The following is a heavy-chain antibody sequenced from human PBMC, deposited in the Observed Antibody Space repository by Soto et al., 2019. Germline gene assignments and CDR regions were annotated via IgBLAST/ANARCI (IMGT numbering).Heavy chain of an antibody. V-gene: IGHV1-69*02. D-gene: IGHD6-19*01. CDR1: GGTFSSYT. CDR2: IIPILGIA. J-gene: IGHJ3*02. Sequence: ASVKVSCKASGGTFSSYTISWVRQAPGQGLEWMGRIIPILGIANYAQKFQGRVTITADKSTGTAYMELSSLRSEDTAVYYCALSIAVAGTSAFDIWGQGTMVTVSS. CDR3: ALSIAVAGTSAFDI.